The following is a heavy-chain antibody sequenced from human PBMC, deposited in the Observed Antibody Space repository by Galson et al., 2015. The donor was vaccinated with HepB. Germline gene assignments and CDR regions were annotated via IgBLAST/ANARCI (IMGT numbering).Heavy chain of an antibody. CDR3: AQDLTYYYCSGSYFVAMDV. Sequence: SLRLSCAASGFTFGDYAMHWVRQVPGKGLEWVSGISWNSDFTAYADSVRGRFTISRDNARYSLYLQMNSLRTEDTALYYCAQDLTYYYCSGSYFVAMDVWGQGTTVTVSS. J-gene: IGHJ6*02. V-gene: IGHV3-9*01. CDR2: ISWNSDFT. D-gene: IGHD3-10*01. CDR1: GFTFGDYA.